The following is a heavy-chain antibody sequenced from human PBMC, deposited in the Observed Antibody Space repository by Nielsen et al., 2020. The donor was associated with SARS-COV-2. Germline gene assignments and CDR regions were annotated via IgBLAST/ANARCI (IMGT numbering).Heavy chain of an antibody. D-gene: IGHD6-13*01. V-gene: IGHV5-51*01. CDR2: IYPGDSDT. CDR3: ARTAGTGVYYYYGMDV. J-gene: IGHJ6*02. Sequence: GGSLRLSCKGSGYSFTSYWIGWVRQMPGKGLEWMGIIYPGDSDTRYSPSFQGQVTISADKSISTAYLQWSSLKASDTAMYYCARTAGTGVYYYYGMDVWGQGTTVTVSS. CDR1: GYSFTSYW.